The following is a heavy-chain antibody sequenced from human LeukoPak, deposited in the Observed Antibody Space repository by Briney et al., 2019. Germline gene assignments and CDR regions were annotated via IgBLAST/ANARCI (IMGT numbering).Heavy chain of an antibody. CDR3: AARSSSSWSPG. CDR1: GGSISSSSYY. V-gene: IGHV4-39*01. CDR2: IYYSGST. D-gene: IGHD6-13*01. Sequence: PSETLSLTCTVSGGSISSSSYYWGWIRQPPGKGLEWIGGIYYSGSTYYNPSLKSRVTISVDTSKNQFSLKLSSVTAADTAVYYCAARSSSSWSPGWGQGTLVTVSS. J-gene: IGHJ4*02.